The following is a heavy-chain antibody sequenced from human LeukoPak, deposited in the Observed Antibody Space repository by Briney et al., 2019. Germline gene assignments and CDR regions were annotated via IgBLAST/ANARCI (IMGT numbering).Heavy chain of an antibody. D-gene: IGHD7-27*01. J-gene: IGHJ4*02. CDR2: IKTDGSLI. V-gene: IGHV3-7*01. Sequence: GGSLRLSCVASGFTFSSYWMTWVRQAPGKGLEWVANIKTDGSLIYYVDSVKGRFTISRDNAKNSLYLQMNSLRVEDTAVYYCARDLNWETYWGQGTLVSVSS. CDR3: ARDLNWETY. CDR1: GFTFSSYW.